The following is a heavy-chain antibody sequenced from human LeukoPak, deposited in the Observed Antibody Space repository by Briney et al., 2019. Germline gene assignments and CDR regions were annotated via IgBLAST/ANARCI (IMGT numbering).Heavy chain of an antibody. CDR1: GFTFTDAW. J-gene: IGHJ4*02. Sequence: PGGSLRLSCAASGFTFTDAWMSWVRQAPGKGLEWVGRIKRKTEGGTTDYAAPVKGRFTISRDDSKNTLYLQMNSLKTEDTAVYYCTTSKGIIAARPWLWYFDYWGQGTLVTVSS. D-gene: IGHD6-6*01. CDR2: IKRKTEGGTT. CDR3: TTSKGIIAARPWLWYFDY. V-gene: IGHV3-15*01.